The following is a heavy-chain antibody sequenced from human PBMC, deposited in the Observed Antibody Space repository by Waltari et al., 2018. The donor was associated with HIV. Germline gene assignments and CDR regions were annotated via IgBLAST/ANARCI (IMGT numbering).Heavy chain of an antibody. V-gene: IGHV3-9*01. CDR1: GFNFLDFS. J-gene: IGHJ4*02. CDR3: AKEGAGPGTGWNFFDF. CDR2: ISGNSKTI. D-gene: IGHD1-7*01. Sequence: EVQLEVSGGDLVHPDRSLRLSCEASGFNFLDFSLPWVRQVPGKGLEWVSGISGNSKTIGYVDSVRGRFVISRDSAKNTLYLQMNSLRVEDTAFYFCAKEGAGPGTGWNFFDFCSQGTLVTVSS.